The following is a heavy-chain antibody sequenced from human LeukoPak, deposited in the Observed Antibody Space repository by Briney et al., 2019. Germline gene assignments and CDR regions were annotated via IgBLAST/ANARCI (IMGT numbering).Heavy chain of an antibody. V-gene: IGHV3-23*01. D-gene: IGHD6-19*01. CDR2: ISGSGGST. CDR3: AKDQGLPGYNFDC. CDR1: GFAFSSYA. Sequence: GGSLRLSCAASGFAFSSYAMSWVRQAPGKGLEWVSAISGSGGSTYYADSVKGRFTISRDNSKNTLYLQMNSLRAEDTAVYYCAKDQGLPGYNFDCWGQGTLVTVSS. J-gene: IGHJ4*02.